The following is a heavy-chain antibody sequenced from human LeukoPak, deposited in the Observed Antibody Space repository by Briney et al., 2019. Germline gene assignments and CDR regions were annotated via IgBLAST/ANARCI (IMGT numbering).Heavy chain of an antibody. V-gene: IGHV4-34*01. CDR2: INHSGST. D-gene: IGHD4-17*01. J-gene: IGHJ6*02. Sequence: SETLSLTCAVYGGSFSGYYWSWIRQPPGKGLEWIGEINHSGSTNYNRSLKSRVTISVDTSKNQFSLKLSSVTAADTAVYYCARGPYGDHEGYYYYGMDVWGQGTTVTVSS. CDR3: ARGPYGDHEGYYYYGMDV. CDR1: GGSFSGYY.